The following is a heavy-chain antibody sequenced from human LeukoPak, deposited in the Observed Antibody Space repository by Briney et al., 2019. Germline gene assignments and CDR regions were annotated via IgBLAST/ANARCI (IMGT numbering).Heavy chain of an antibody. CDR1: GIPFSNAW. CDR2: ISSSSSYT. CDR3: ATEMAVADDFLDY. Sequence: PGGSLRLSCAASGIPFSNAWMNWIRQAPGKGLEWVSYISSSSSYTNYADSVKGRFTISRDNAKNSLYLQMNSLRAEDTAVYYCATEMAVADDFLDYWGQGTLVTVSS. D-gene: IGHD6-19*01. J-gene: IGHJ4*02. V-gene: IGHV3-11*06.